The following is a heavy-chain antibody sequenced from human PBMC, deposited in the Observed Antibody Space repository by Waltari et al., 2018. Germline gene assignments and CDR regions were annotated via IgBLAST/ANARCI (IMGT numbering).Heavy chain of an antibody. CDR2: IHYSGST. CDR3: ARHVVEATSFDY. J-gene: IGHJ4*02. Sequence: QLQLQESGPGLVKPSETLSLTCSVSGGSISTSSYYWGWIRQPPGKGLEWIGSIHYSGSTYYNPSLKGRVPISVDTSKNQFSLRLTSVTAADTAVYYCARHVVEATSFDYWGQGTLVTVSS. CDR1: GGSISTSSYY. D-gene: IGHD1-26*01. V-gene: IGHV4-39*01.